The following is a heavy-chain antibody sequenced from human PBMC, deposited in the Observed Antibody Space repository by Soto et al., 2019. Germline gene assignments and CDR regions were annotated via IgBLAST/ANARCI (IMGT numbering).Heavy chain of an antibody. D-gene: IGHD2-15*01. J-gene: IGHJ4*02. CDR1: GYTFTSYD. Sequence: ASVKVSCKASGYTFTSYDINWVRQATGQGLEWMGWMNPNSGNTGYAQKFQGRVTMTRNTSISTAYMELSSLRSEDTAVYYCARLVVVAAIHYFDYWGQGTLVTVSS. V-gene: IGHV1-8*01. CDR3: ARLVVVAAIHYFDY. CDR2: MNPNSGNT.